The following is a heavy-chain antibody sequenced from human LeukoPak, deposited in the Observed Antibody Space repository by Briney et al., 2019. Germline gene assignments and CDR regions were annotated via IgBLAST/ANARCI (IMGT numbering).Heavy chain of an antibody. Sequence: GGSLRLSCAASGFTFSSYGMHWVRQAPGKGLEWVAVIWYDGSNKYYADSVKGRFTISRDNSKNTLFLQMNSLRAEDTAVYYCARDGDYYDSSGYFDYWGQGTLVTVSS. CDR3: ARDGDYYDSSGYFDY. CDR1: GFTFSSYG. V-gene: IGHV3-33*01. CDR2: IWYDGSNK. J-gene: IGHJ4*02. D-gene: IGHD3-22*01.